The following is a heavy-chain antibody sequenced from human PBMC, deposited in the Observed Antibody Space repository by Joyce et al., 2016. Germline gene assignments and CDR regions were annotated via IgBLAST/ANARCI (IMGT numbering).Heavy chain of an antibody. CDR1: GFTFSSYG. J-gene: IGHJ4*02. CDR3: AMWDY. V-gene: IGHV3-33*01. D-gene: IGHD2-21*01. Sequence: QVQLVESGGGVVQPGRSLRLSCAASGFTFSSYGMHWVRQAPGKGLEWGAVIWDDGSNKYYADSVKGRFTISRDNSKNTLYLQMNSLRAEDTAVYSCAMWDYWGQGTLVTVSS. CDR2: IWDDGSNK.